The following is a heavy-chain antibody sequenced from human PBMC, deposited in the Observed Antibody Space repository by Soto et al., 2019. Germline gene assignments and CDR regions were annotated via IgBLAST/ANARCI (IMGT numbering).Heavy chain of an antibody. Sequence: QVQLQESGPGLVKPSGTLSLTCAVSGGSISSSNWWRWVRQPPGKGLEWIGEIYHSGSSNPNPSLKPRVTLPVDTPKYPCSLRLSSVPASDTAAYYCARAAAGGYSAHAACAYWGQGSLVTVSS. CDR1: GGSISSSNW. CDR3: ARAAAGGYSAHAACAY. D-gene: IGHD5-12*01. V-gene: IGHV4-4*02. J-gene: IGHJ4*02. CDR2: IYHSGSS.